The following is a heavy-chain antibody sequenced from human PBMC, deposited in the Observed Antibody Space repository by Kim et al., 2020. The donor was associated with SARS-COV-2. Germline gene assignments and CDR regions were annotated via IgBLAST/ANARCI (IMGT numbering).Heavy chain of an antibody. CDR3: AKGKSPGKVDWFDP. V-gene: IGHV3-23*01. Sequence: CGVSVKGRFIISSDSSKKTLYLQMNSLRVEDTAIYYCAKGKSPGKVDWFDPWGQGTLVTVSS. J-gene: IGHJ5*02. D-gene: IGHD1-1*01.